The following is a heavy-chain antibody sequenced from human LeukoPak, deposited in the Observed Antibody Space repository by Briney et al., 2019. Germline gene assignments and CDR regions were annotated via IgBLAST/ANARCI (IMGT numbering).Heavy chain of an antibody. CDR2: IYYSGST. D-gene: IGHD6-25*01. J-gene: IGHJ4*02. CDR3: ARHFSNAAGPPGCLDY. V-gene: IGHV4-39*01. CDR1: GGSISSSSYY. Sequence: PSETLSLTCTVSGGSISSSSYYWGWIRQPPGKGLEWIVTIYYSGSTYYNPSLKSRVTISVDTSKNQFSLKLSSVTAADTAVYYCARHFSNAAGPPGCLDYWGQGTLVTVSS.